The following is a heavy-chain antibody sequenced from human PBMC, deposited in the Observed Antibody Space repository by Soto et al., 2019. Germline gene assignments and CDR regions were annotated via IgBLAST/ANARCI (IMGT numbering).Heavy chain of an antibody. CDR2: VYYSGSP. CDR3: ATAKRALWEAIRNSAFGI. J-gene: IGHJ3*02. CDR1: GGSLSSHY. Sequence: QVQLQQSGPGLVKPSETLSLTCTVTGGSLSSHYWNWIRQSPGKGLEWIGDVYYSGSPNYNPSLKSRVTISVDTSKNQVSLKLRSVTAADTAMYFCATAKRALWEAIRNSAFGIWGQGTMVTVSS. V-gene: IGHV4-59*11. D-gene: IGHD1-7*01.